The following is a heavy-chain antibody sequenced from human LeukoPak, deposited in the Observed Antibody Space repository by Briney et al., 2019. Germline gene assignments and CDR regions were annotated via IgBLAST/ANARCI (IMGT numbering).Heavy chain of an antibody. V-gene: IGHV4-4*07. J-gene: IGHJ3*02. D-gene: IGHD1-26*01. CDR3: ARVGVLGATDAFDI. CDR2: IYTSGST. CDR1: GGSISSYY. Sequence: SETLSLTCTVSGGSISSYYWSWIRQPAGKGLEWIGRIYTSGSTNYNPSLESRVTMSVDTSKNQFSLKLSSVTAADTAVYYCARVGVLGATDAFDIWGQGTMVTVSS.